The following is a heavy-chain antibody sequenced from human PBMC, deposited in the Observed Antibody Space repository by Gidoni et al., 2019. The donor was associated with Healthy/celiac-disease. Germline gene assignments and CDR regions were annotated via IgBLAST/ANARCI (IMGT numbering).Heavy chain of an antibody. CDR3: ARGGSSLVVVVAATENWFDP. V-gene: IGHV1-69*01. Sequence: QVQLVQSGAEVKKPGSSVKVSCKASGGTFSSYAIRWVRQAPGQGLEWMGGIIPIFGTANYAQKFQGRVTITADESTSTAYMELSSLRSEDTAVYYCARGGSSLVVVVAATENWFDPWGQGTLVTVSS. J-gene: IGHJ5*02. D-gene: IGHD2-15*01. CDR1: GGTFSSYA. CDR2: IIPIFGTA.